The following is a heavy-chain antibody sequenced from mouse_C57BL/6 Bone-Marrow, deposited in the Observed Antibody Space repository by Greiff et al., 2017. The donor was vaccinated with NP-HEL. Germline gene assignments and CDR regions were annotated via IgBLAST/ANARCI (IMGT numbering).Heavy chain of an antibody. Sequence: VQLKESGPGLVAPSQSLSITCTVSGFSLTSYAISWVRQPPGKGLEWLGVIWTGGGTNYNSALKSRLSISKDNSKSQVFLKMNSLQTDDTARYYCASIYDGYYVYAMDYWGQGTSVTVSS. CDR1: GFSLTSYA. V-gene: IGHV2-9-1*01. D-gene: IGHD2-3*01. CDR2: IWTGGGT. CDR3: ASIYDGYYVYAMDY. J-gene: IGHJ4*01.